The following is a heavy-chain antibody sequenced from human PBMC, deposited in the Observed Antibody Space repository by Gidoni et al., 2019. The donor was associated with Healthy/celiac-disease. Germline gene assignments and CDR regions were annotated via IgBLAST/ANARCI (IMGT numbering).Heavy chain of an antibody. CDR3: ASYYDSSGRGLGAFDI. D-gene: IGHD3-22*01. J-gene: IGHJ3*02. CDR2: IYYSGIT. V-gene: IGHV4-39*01. CDR1: GGPISSSSYY. Sequence: LQLQESGTGLVKPSETLSLTCTVSGGPISSSSYYWGWIRQPPGKGLEWIGSIYYSGITYYNPSLKSRVTISVDTSKNQFSLKLSSVTAADTAVYYCASYYDSSGRGLGAFDIWGQGTMVTVSS.